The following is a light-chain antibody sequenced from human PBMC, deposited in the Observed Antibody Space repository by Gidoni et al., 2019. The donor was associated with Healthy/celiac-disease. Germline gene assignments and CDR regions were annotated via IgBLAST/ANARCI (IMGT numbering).Light chain of an antibody. Sequence: DIVMTQSPDSLAVSLGERATINCKPSQSVLYSSNNKNYLAWYQQKPGQPPKLLIYWASTRESGVPDRFSGSGSGTDFTLTISSLQAEDVAAYYCQQYYSTPFTFGPGTKVDIK. CDR1: QSVLYSSNNKNY. J-gene: IGKJ3*01. CDR2: WAS. V-gene: IGKV4-1*01. CDR3: QQYYSTPFT.